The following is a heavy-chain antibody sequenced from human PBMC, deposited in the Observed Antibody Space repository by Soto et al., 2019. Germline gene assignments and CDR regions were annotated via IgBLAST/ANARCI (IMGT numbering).Heavy chain of an antibody. D-gene: IGHD5-18*01. Sequence: GGSLRLSCAASGFTFSSHWMHWVRQAPGKGLVWVSRINSDGSSTTYADSVKGRFTFSRDNAKNTLYLQMDSLRAEDTAIYYCARDEGYGYGVDYWGQGTLVTVSS. CDR3: ARDEGYGYGVDY. CDR2: INSDGSST. CDR1: GFTFSSHW. J-gene: IGHJ4*02. V-gene: IGHV3-74*01.